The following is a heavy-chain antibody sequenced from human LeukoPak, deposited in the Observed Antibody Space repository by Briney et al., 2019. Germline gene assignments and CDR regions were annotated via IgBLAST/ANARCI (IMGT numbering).Heavy chain of an antibody. V-gene: IGHV3-23*01. J-gene: IGHJ4*02. Sequence: PRGSLRLSCAASGFTFSSYAMSWVRQAPGKGLEWVSAFSGSGSSTYYADSVKGRFTISRDNSKNTLYLQMNSLRPEDTAAYYCAKARGAVAANGFDYWGQGTLVTVSS. D-gene: IGHD6-19*01. CDR1: GFTFSSYA. CDR2: FSGSGSST. CDR3: AKARGAVAANGFDY.